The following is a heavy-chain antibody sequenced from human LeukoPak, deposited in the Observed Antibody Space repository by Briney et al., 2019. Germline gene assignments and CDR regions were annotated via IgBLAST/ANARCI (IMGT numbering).Heavy chain of an antibody. CDR1: GFTFSSYA. CDR2: ISATGGST. Sequence: GGSLRLSCAASGFTFSSYAMSWVRQAPGKGLEWVSTISATGGSTFYADSVKGRFTISRDNSKDTLYLQMNSLRADDTAVFYCAKSFHSTGFYYVDYRGQGTLVTVSS. CDR3: AKSFHSTGFYYVDY. V-gene: IGHV3-23*01. D-gene: IGHD3-22*01. J-gene: IGHJ4*02.